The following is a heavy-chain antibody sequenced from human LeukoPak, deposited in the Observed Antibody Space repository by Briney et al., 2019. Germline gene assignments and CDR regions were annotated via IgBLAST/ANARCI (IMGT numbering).Heavy chain of an antibody. D-gene: IGHD6-19*01. V-gene: IGHV7-4-1*02. J-gene: IGHJ4*02. CDR1: GYTFTSYA. Sequence: ASVKVSCKTSGYTFTSYAMNWVRQAPGQGLEWMGWINTNTGNPTYAQGFTGRFVFSLDTSVSTAYLQISSLKAEDTAVYYCARESADSSGWYFYFDYWGQGTLVTVSS. CDR3: ARESADSSGWYFYFDY. CDR2: INTNTGNP.